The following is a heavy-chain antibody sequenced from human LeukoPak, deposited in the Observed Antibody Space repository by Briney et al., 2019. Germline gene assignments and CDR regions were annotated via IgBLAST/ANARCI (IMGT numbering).Heavy chain of an antibody. CDR3: ARRTVTTRIGFDAFDV. Sequence: PSETLSLTCSVSGGSITGHYRNWIRQSPEKGLEWIGYIYHTGSTNYNPSLKSRVTISLDTSKNQFSLKLSSVTAADTAVYYCARRTVTTRIGFDAFDVWGQGTMVTVSS. V-gene: IGHV4-59*11. CDR1: GGSITGHY. J-gene: IGHJ3*01. D-gene: IGHD4-17*01. CDR2: IYHTGST.